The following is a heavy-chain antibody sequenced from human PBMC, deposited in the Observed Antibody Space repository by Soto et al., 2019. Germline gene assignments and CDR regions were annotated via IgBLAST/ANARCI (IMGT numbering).Heavy chain of an antibody. CDR2: ISAYNGNT. V-gene: IGHV1-18*03. CDR1: GYTFTSYG. D-gene: IGHD2-8*01. Sequence: QVQLVQSGAEVKKPGASVKVSCKASGYTFTSYGISWVRQAPGQGLEWMGWISAYNGNTNYAQKFQGRVTMTTDTTMSTAYMEMRSLTSDDMTVYYCTRGGKYCGKGVFSFSGMDVWGQGTTVTVSS. J-gene: IGHJ6*02. CDR3: TRGGKYCGKGVFSFSGMDV.